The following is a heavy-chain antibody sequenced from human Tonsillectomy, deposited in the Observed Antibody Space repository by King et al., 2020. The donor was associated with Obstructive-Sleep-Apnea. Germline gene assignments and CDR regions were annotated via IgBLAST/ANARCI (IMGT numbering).Heavy chain of an antibody. J-gene: IGHJ6*02. Sequence: VQIQQWGAGLLKPSETLSLTCAVYGGSFSGYYWSWIRQPPGKGLEWIGEINHSGSTNYNPSLKSRVTISVDTSKNQFSLKLSSVTAADTAVYYCASRRARYCSSTSCYPYYYYYYGMDVWGQGTTVTVSS. V-gene: IGHV4-34*01. CDR1: GGSFSGYY. D-gene: IGHD2-2*01. CDR3: ASRRARYCSSTSCYPYYYYYYGMDV. CDR2: INHSGST.